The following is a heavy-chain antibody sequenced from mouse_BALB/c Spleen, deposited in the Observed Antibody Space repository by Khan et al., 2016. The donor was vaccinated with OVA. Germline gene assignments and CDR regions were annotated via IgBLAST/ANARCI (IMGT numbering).Heavy chain of an antibody. Sequence: EVELVESGGDLVKPGGSLKLSCAASGFTFSSYSMSWVRQTPDKRLEWVATISSGGDYTYYPDNVKGRFTISRDNAKNTLYLQMSSLKSEDTAMYYWASHLTGSFAYWGQGTLGNVSA. D-gene: IGHD4-1*01. CDR2: ISSGGDYT. V-gene: IGHV5-6*01. CDR1: GFTFSSYS. CDR3: ASHLTGSFAY. J-gene: IGHJ3*01.